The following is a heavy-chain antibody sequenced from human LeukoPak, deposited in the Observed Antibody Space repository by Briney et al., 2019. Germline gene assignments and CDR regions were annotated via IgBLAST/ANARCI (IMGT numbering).Heavy chain of an antibody. V-gene: IGHV4-59*01. J-gene: IGHJ4*02. D-gene: IGHD3-22*01. CDR3: ARLNYYDSSGYPVLDY. CDR2: IYYSGST. Sequence: SETLSLTCTVSGGSISSYYWSWIRQPPGKGLEWIGYIYYSGSTNYNPSLKSRVTISVDTSKNQFSLKLSSVTAADTAVYYCARLNYYDSSGYPVLDYRGQGTLVTVSS. CDR1: GGSISSYY.